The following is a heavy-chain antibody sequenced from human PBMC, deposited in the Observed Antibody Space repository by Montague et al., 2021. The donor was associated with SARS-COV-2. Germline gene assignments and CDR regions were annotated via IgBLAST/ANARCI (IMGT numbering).Heavy chain of an antibody. Sequence: SETLSLTCAVYGGSFSGYYWTWIRQSPGKGLEWIAEINHSGTTNYNFNPSLRSRVTISVDTSKSQFSLKLSSVTAADTGVYYCARWDPQTLTLIGLRGKSASDYWGQENLVTVSS. J-gene: IGHJ4*02. CDR2: INHSGTT. CDR1: GGSFSGYY. V-gene: IGHV4-34*01. D-gene: IGHD4-23*01. CDR3: ARWDPQTLTLIGLRGKSASDY.